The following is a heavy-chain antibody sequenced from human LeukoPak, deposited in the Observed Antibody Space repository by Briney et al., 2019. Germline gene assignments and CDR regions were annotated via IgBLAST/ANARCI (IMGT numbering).Heavy chain of an antibody. V-gene: IGHV3-7*01. Sequence: GGSLRLSCAASGFTFSTYWMSWVRQAPEKGLEWVANIKQDGSEKYYVDSVKGRFTISRDNAKNSLYLQMNSLRADDTAVYCCARENDYTDYGQDYNYYMDVWGNGTTVTVSS. CDR1: GFTFSTYW. J-gene: IGHJ6*03. CDR3: ARENDYTDYGQDYNYYMDV. D-gene: IGHD4-17*01. CDR2: IKQDGSEK.